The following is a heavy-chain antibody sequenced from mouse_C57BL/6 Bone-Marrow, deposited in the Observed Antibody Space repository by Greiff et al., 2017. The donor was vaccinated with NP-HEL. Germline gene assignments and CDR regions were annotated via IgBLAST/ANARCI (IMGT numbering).Heavy chain of an antibody. V-gene: IGHV1-64*01. CDR3: ARIYYVNPYYAMDY. Sequence: QVQLQQPGAELVKPGASVKLSCKASGYTFTSYWMHWVKQRPGQGLEWIGMIHPNSGSTNYNEKFKSKATLTVDKSSSTAYMQLSSLTSEDSAVYYCARIYYVNPYYAMDYWGQGTSVTVSS. CDR1: GYTFTSYW. J-gene: IGHJ4*01. D-gene: IGHD2-1*01. CDR2: IHPNSGST.